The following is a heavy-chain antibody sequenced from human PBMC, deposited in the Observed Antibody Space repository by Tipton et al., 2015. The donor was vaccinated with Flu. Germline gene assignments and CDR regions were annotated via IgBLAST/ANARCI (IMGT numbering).Heavy chain of an antibody. CDR3: ARLSYYDVDLKNFYFDH. CDR2: IYPSGAT. J-gene: IGHJ4*02. CDR1: SGSIRSTNYF. V-gene: IGHV4-39*01. D-gene: IGHD3-10*02. Sequence: PGLVKPSETLSLTCTVSSGSIRSTNYFCAWIRQPPGKRLELIGNIYPSGATYYNPSLKSRVTISVDTSKSQFSLMLRSVTAADTAVYYCARLSYYDVDLKNFYFDHWGQGALVTVSS.